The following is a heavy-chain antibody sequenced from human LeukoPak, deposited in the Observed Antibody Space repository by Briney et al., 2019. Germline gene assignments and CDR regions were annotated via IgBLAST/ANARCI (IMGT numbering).Heavy chain of an antibody. CDR3: ARDSGLKKIPYYAYYYIDV. D-gene: IGHD2-15*01. CDR1: GYTFTSYG. Sequence: ASVKVSCKASGYTFTSYGISWVRQAPGQGLEWMGWISAYNGNTNYAQKLQGRVTMTTDTSTSTAYMELRSLRSDDTAVYYCARDSGLKKIPYYAYYYIDVWGKGTTVTVSS. CDR2: ISAYNGNT. V-gene: IGHV1-18*01. J-gene: IGHJ6*03.